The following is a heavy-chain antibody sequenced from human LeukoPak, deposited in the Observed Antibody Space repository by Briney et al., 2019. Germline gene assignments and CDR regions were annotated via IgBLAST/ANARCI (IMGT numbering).Heavy chain of an antibody. D-gene: IGHD3-9*01. Sequence: RASVKVSCKASGYTFTSYDINWVRRATGQGLEWMGWMNPNTGNTGYAQKFQGRVTMTRDNSISTAYMELSSLRSEDTAVYYCARGGTTQVGYYDVLTGYQDAQNWLDPWGQGTLVTVSS. V-gene: IGHV1-8*01. CDR1: GYTFTSYD. CDR3: ARGGTTQVGYYDVLTGYQDAQNWLDP. J-gene: IGHJ5*02. CDR2: MNPNTGNT.